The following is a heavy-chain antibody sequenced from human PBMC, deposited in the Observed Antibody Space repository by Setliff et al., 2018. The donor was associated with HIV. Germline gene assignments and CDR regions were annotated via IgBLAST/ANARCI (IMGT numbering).Heavy chain of an antibody. CDR1: GFSLSTSGMR. CDR2: IDWDDDK. CDR3: ARGPYGPPDAFDI. Sequence: SGPTLVNPTQTLTLTCTFSGFSLSTSGMRVTWIRQPPGKALEWLARIDWDDDKFYSTSLKTRLTIPKDTSKNQVVLTMTNMDPVDTATYYCARGPYGPPDAFDIWGQGTMVTVSS. D-gene: IGHD3-10*01. J-gene: IGHJ3*02. V-gene: IGHV2-70*04.